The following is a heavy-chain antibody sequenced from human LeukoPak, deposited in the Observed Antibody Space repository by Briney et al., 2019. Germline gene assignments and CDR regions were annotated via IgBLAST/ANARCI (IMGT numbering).Heavy chain of an antibody. D-gene: IGHD4-17*01. CDR3: ARGSTTVTSRGYFDY. J-gene: IGHJ4*02. Sequence: GGSLRLSCTASGFTYSVYYMNWVRQAPGKGLEWVSYISISSSTINYADSVKGRFTISRDNAKNSLYLQMNSLRAEDTAVYYCARGSTTVTSRGYFDYWGQGTLVTVSS. V-gene: IGHV3-48*04. CDR2: ISISSSTI. CDR1: GFTYSVYY.